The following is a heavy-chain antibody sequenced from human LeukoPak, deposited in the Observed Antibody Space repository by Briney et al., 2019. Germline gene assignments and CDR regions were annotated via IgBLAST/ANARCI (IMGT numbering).Heavy chain of an antibody. V-gene: IGHV3-53*01. D-gene: IGHD3-16*01. J-gene: IGHJ6*03. CDR2: IYSGGST. CDR1: GFTVSSNY. Sequence: GGSLRLSCAASGFTVSSNYMSWVRQAPGKGLEWVSVIYSGGSTYYSDSVKGRFTISRDNSKNTLYLQMNSLRAEDTAVYYCARDTTVATRGSYYYYMDVWGKGTTVTVSS. CDR3: ARDTTVATRGSYYYYMDV.